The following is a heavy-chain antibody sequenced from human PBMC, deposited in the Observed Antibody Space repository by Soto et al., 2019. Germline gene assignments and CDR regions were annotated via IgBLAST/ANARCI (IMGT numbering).Heavy chain of an antibody. CDR3: ARRGVLPDY. Sequence: QVPLVQSGAEVKKPGASVKVSCKASGFTFTNYDITWVRQAPGQGLEWMGWISAANGNTNYAQKLQGRVTMTTDTSTSTAFMELRSLRSDDTAMYYCARRGVLPDYWGQGTLVTVSS. D-gene: IGHD3-10*01. V-gene: IGHV1-18*01. J-gene: IGHJ4*02. CDR2: ISAANGNT. CDR1: GFTFTNYD.